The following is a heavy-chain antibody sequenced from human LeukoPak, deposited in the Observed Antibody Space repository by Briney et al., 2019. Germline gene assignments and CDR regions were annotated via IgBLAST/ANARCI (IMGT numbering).Heavy chain of an antibody. J-gene: IGHJ5*02. CDR2: INPNSGGT. CDR1: GGTFSSYA. D-gene: IGHD6-19*01. V-gene: IGHV1-2*06. Sequence: GSSVKVSCKASGGTFSSYAISWVRQAPGQGLEWMGRINPNSGGTNYAQKFQGKVTMTRDTSISTAYMELSRLRSDDTAVYYSAFEVLSSGWVSWGQGTLVTVSS. CDR3: AFEVLSSGWVS.